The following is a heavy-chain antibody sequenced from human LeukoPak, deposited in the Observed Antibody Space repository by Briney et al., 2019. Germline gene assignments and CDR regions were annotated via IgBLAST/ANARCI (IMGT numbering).Heavy chain of an antibody. V-gene: IGHV4-59*01. CDR1: GGSFSGYY. D-gene: IGHD6-19*01. Sequence: SETLSLTCAVYGGSFSGYYWSWMRQPPGKGLEWIGYIHFSGSTSYNPSLKSRVTISVDTSKNQFSLNLSSVTAADTAVYYCARGQWLEYDAFDIWGQGTMVTVSS. CDR2: IHFSGST. J-gene: IGHJ3*02. CDR3: ARGQWLEYDAFDI.